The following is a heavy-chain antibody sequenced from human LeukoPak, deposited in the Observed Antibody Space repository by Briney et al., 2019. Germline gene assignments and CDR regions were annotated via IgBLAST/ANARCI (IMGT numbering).Heavy chain of an antibody. CDR3: ANNDFWSGYQY. V-gene: IGHV3-53*01. CDR2: TYSGGSA. D-gene: IGHD3-3*01. J-gene: IGHJ4*02. Sequence: GGSLRLSCAASGFTVSSNYMSWVRQAPGKGLEWVSVTYSGGSAYYADSVKGRFTISRDNSKNTLYLQMNSLRAEDTAVYYCANNDFWSGYQYWGQGTLVTVSS. CDR1: GFTVSSNY.